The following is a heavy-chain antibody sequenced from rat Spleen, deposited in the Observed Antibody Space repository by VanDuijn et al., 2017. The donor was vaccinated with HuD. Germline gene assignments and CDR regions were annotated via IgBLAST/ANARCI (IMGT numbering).Heavy chain of an antibody. CDR3: ARRAYTTDYYSWYYFDY. Sequence: EVKLVESGGGLVQPGRSLKLSCAASGFNINDYWMGWVRQAPGKGLEWVASISTSGGSTYYPDSVKGRFTISRDNAKSTLYLQMDSLRSEDTASYYCARRAYTTDYYSWYYFDYWGQGVMVTVSS. CDR1: GFNINDYW. V-gene: IGHV5-25*01. D-gene: IGHD1-6*01. CDR2: ISTSGGST. J-gene: IGHJ2*01.